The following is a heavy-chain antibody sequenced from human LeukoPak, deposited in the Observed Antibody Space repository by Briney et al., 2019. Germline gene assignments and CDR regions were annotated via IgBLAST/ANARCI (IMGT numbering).Heavy chain of an antibody. CDR2: IIPIFGTA. CDR1: GGTFSSYA. V-gene: IGHV1-69*13. CDR3: ARDHDYGAYNWFDP. J-gene: IGHJ5*02. D-gene: IGHD4-17*01. Sequence: SVNVSCKASGGTFSSYAISWVRQAPGQGLEWMGGIIPIFGTANYAQKFQGRVTITADESTSTAYMELSSLRSEDTAVYYCARDHDYGAYNWFDPWGQGTLVTVSS.